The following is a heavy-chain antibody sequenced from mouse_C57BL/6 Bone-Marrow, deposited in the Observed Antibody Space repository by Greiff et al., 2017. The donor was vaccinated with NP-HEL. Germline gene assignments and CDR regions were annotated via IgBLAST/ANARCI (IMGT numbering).Heavy chain of an antibody. CDR1: GYTFTDYY. CDR2: IYPGSGNT. V-gene: IGHV1-76*01. Sequence: QVQLQQSGAELVRPGASVKLSCKASGYTFTDYYINWVKQRPGQGLEWIARIYPGSGNTYYNEKFKGKATLTAEKSSSTAYMQLSILTSEDSAVYFCARRGYYAMDYWGQGTSVTVSS. J-gene: IGHJ4*01. CDR3: ARRGYYAMDY.